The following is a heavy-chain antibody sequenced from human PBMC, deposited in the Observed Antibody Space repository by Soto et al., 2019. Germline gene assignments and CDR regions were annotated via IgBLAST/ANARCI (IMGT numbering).Heavy chain of an antibody. J-gene: IGHJ3*02. CDR1: GGTFSSYA. CDR2: IIPIFGTA. D-gene: IGHD3-3*02. V-gene: IGHV1-69*13. Sequence: GAPVKVSCKASGGTFSSYAISWVRQAPGQGLEWMGGIIPIFGTANYAQKFQGRVTSTADESTSTAYMGLSSLRSEDTAVYYCARMARILGSACDISDTATMVSV. CDR3: ARMARILGSACDI.